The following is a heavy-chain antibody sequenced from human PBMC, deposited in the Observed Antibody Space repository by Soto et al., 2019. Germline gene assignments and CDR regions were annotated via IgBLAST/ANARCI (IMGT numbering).Heavy chain of an antibody. J-gene: IGHJ6*02. CDR2: IYPGDSDT. Sequence: PGESLKISCKGSGYSFTSYWIGWVRRMPGKGLEWMGIIYPGDSDTRYSPSFQGQVTISADKSISTAYLQWSSLKASDTAMYYCARHAYYDILTGYPKPALYYYGMDVWGQGTTVTVSS. D-gene: IGHD3-9*01. CDR3: ARHAYYDILTGYPKPALYYYGMDV. V-gene: IGHV5-51*01. CDR1: GYSFTSYW.